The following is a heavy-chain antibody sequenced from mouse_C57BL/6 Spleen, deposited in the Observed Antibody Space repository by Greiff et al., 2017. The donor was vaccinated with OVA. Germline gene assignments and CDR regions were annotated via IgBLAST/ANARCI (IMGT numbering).Heavy chain of an antibody. J-gene: IGHJ4*01. CDR1: GYTFTDYY. Sequence: VQLQQSGPELVKPGASVKISCKASGYTFTDYYMNWVKQSHGKSLEWIGDINPNNGGTSYNQKFKGKATLTVDKSSSTAYMELRSLTSEDSAVYYCARWNYYAMDYWGQGTSVTVCS. CDR3: ARWNYYAMDY. CDR2: INPNNGGT. V-gene: IGHV1-26*01.